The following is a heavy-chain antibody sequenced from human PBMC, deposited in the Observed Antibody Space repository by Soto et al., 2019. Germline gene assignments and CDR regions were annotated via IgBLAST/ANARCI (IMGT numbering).Heavy chain of an antibody. CDR3: ARAPKSHDAFDI. Sequence: PSETLPLTCAFSGVSISSGGYSLSWIRQPPGKGLEWIGYIYYSGSTNYNPSLKSRVTISVDTSKNQFSLKLSSVTAADTAVYYCARAPKSHDAFDIWGQGTMVTVSS. V-gene: IGHV4-61*08. J-gene: IGHJ3*02. CDR2: IYYSGST. CDR1: GVSISSGGYS.